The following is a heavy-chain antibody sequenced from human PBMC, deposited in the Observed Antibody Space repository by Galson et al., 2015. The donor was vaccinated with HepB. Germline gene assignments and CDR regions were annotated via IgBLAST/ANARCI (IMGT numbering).Heavy chain of an antibody. CDR1: GFTFSSYA. CDR3: AKDRRGFGELLFTFDY. J-gene: IGHJ4*02. Sequence: ALRLSCAASGFTFSSYAMSWVRQAAGKGLEWVSAISGSGGSTYYADSVKGRFTISRDNSKNTLYLQMNSLRAEDTAVYYCAKDRRGFGELLFTFDYWGQGTLVTVSS. CDR2: ISGSGGST. V-gene: IGHV3-23*01. D-gene: IGHD3-10*01.